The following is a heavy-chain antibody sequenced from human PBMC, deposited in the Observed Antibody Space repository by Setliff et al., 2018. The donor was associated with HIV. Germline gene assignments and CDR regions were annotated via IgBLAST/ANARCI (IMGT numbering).Heavy chain of an antibody. CDR1: GDSVSSASYY. CDR3: ASEAWTSYRSSSGYYYYYMDV. CDR2: IYYSSTT. Sequence: LSLTCTVSGDSVSSASYYWSWIRQPPGKGLEWIGYIYYSSTTKYKPSLKSRVTISVDTSKNQFSLKLSSVTAADTAVYYCASEAWTSYRSSSGYYYYYMDVWGKGTTVTVSS. V-gene: IGHV4-61*01. J-gene: IGHJ6*03. D-gene: IGHD6-6*01.